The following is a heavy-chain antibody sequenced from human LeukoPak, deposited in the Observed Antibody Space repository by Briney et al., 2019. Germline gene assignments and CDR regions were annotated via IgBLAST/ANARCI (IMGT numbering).Heavy chain of an antibody. CDR2: ISGSGGST. V-gene: IGHV3-23*01. Sequence: GGSLRLSCAASGVTFSTYAMTWVRQAPGKGLEWVSVISGSGGSTYYADSVKGRFTISRDNSKNTLYLQMNSLRAEDTAVYYSAKMVPIVGASNFYYWGQGTLVTVSS. J-gene: IGHJ4*02. CDR3: AKMVPIVGASNFYY. D-gene: IGHD1-26*01. CDR1: GVTFSTYA.